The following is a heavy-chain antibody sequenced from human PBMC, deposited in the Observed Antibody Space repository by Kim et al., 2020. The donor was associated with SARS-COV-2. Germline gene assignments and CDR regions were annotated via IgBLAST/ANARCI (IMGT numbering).Heavy chain of an antibody. CDR2: IYPDDSDT. J-gene: IGHJ4*02. D-gene: IGHD3-16*01. V-gene: IGHV5-51*01. Sequence: GESLKISCKASGYGFTTRWIGWVRQMPGKGLEGMGIIYPDDSDTRYSPSFQGQVTISVDKSISTAYLQWSGWKASDTALYYGASGTAGAATYDFAYCGQG. CDR1: GYGFTTRW. CDR3: ASGTAGAATYDFAY.